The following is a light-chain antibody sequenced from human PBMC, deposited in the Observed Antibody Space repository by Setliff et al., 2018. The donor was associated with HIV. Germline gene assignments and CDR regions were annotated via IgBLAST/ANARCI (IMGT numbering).Light chain of an antibody. CDR1: SSDVGGFNF. CDR3: TSYANSSTYI. J-gene: IGLJ1*01. CDR2: DVT. V-gene: IGLV2-14*03. Sequence: QSVLAQPASMSGSPGQSITVSCTGTSSDVGGFNFVSWYQQHPGQAPRLRIYDVTNRPSGVSNRFSGSKSGNTASLTISGLQAEDEADYYCTSYANSSTYIFGTGTKVTVL.